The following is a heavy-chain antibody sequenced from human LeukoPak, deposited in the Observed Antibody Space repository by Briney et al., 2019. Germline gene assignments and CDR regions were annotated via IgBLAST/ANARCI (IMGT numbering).Heavy chain of an antibody. J-gene: IGHJ1*01. CDR3: AKDPWAHSSSWYTRYFQH. V-gene: IGHV3-66*01. Sequence: GGSLRLSCAASGFTVSGNYMSWVRQAPGKGLEWVSVIYGGDTTQYSDSVKDRFTISRDNSKNTLYLQMSSLRAEDTAVYYCAKDPWAHSSSWYTRYFQHWGQGTLVTVSS. CDR2: IYGGDTT. CDR1: GFTVSGNY. D-gene: IGHD6-13*01.